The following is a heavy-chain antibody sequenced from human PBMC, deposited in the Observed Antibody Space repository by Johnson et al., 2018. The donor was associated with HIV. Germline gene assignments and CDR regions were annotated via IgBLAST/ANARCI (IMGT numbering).Heavy chain of an antibody. D-gene: IGHD2-15*01. J-gene: IGHJ3*02. V-gene: IGHV3-30-3*01. CDR1: GFTFSSYA. Sequence: QVQLVESGGGVVQPGRSLRLSCAASGFTFSSYAMHWVRQAPGKGLEWVAVISYDGSNKYYADSVKGRFTISRDNSKNTLYRQMTSLRAEATAGYYCAGVFSARLGGSRIAFDIWGQGTIVTVSS. CDR3: AGVFSARLGGSRIAFDI. CDR2: ISYDGSNK.